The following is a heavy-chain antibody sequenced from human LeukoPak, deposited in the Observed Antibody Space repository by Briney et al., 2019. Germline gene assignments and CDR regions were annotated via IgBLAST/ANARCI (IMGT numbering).Heavy chain of an antibody. CDR3: ARVPGKWSFFDY. CDR1: GYTFTGYY. D-gene: IGHD2-15*01. Sequence: GASVKVSCKASGYTFTGYYMHWVRQAPGQGREWMGRINPNSGGTNYAQKFQGRVTMTRDTSISTAYMELSRLRSDDTAVYYCARVPGKWSFFDYWGQGTLVTVSS. V-gene: IGHV1-2*06. CDR2: INPNSGGT. J-gene: IGHJ4*02.